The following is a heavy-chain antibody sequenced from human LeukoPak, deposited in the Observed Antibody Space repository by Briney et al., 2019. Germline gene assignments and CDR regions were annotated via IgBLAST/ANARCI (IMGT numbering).Heavy chain of an antibody. D-gene: IGHD3-22*01. J-gene: IGHJ4*02. CDR3: ARLLRDASGYYDY. CDR2: ISIHGGDT. V-gene: IGHV3-64*01. CDR1: GFTFSSYA. Sequence: PGGSLRLSCAASGFTFSSYAMHWVRQAPGKGLEYDSAISIHGGDTYYANSVKGRFTISRDNSKNTLYLQMGSLRAEDMAVYYCARLLRDASGYYDYWRQGTLVTVSS.